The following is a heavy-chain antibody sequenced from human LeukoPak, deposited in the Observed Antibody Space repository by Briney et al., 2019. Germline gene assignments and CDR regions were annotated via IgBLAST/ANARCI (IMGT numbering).Heavy chain of an antibody. CDR3: AKSSGPGGYYYYGVDV. CDR2: ISGSGGST. V-gene: IGHV3-23*01. J-gene: IGHJ6*02. CDR1: GFTFSSYA. Sequence: GGSLRLSCAASGFTFSSYAMSWVRQAPGKGLEWVSAISGSGGSTYYADSVKGRFTISRDNSKNTLYLQMNSLRAEDTAIYYCAKSSGPGGYYYYGVDVWGQGTTVTVSS. D-gene: IGHD3-22*01.